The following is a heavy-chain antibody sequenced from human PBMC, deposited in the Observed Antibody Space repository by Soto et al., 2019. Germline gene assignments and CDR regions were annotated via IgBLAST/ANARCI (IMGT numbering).Heavy chain of an antibody. CDR3: AETGPVAGALDY. V-gene: IGHV1-69*13. CDR1: GGTFSSYA. Sequence: SVKVSCKASGGTFSSYAISWVRQAPGQGLEWMGGIIPIFGTANYAQKFQGRVTITADESTSTAYMELSSLRSEDTAVYYCAETGPVAGALDYWGQGTLVTVSS. J-gene: IGHJ4*02. D-gene: IGHD6-19*01. CDR2: IIPIFGTA.